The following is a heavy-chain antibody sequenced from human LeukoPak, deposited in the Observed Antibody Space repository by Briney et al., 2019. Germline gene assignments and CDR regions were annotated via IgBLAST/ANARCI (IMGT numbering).Heavy chain of an antibody. CDR2: INHSGST. D-gene: IGHD6-6*01. CDR1: GGSFSGYY. CDR3: ARGRVEARLVVYMDV. Sequence: KPSETLSLTCAVYGGSFSGYYWSWIRQPPGKGLEWIGEINHSGSTNYNPSLKSRVTISVDTSKNQFSLKLSSVTAADTAVYYCARGRVEARLVVYMDVWGKGTTVTSP. J-gene: IGHJ6*03. V-gene: IGHV4-34*01.